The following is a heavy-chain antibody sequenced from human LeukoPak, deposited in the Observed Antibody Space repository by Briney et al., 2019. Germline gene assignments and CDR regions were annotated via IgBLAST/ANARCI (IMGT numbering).Heavy chain of an antibody. Sequence: ASETLSLTCTVSGGSINSGGSYWSWFRQHPGKGLEWIGCIYYSWSSYYNPSLKSRVTLSLDTSKNQFSLKLSSVTAADTAVYYCARDNGDYRSIYYYMDVWGKGTTVTVSS. D-gene: IGHD4-11*01. CDR1: GGSINSGGSY. CDR2: IYYSWSS. V-gene: IGHV4-31*03. J-gene: IGHJ6*03. CDR3: ARDNGDYRSIYYYMDV.